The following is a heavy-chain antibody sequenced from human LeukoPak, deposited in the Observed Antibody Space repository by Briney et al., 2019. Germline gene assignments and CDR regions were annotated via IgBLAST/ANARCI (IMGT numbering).Heavy chain of an antibody. J-gene: IGHJ6*03. D-gene: IGHD2-15*01. CDR2: IYSGGST. CDR3: AKDTTAWWYHRGYMDV. Sequence: SLTPAWSALGPTVRTNYMGSVRQPPGEWLEWVSPIYSGGSTYHADSVKGRFTISRDNSENRLSLQMDSLRAEDTAVYFCAKDTTAWWYHRGYMDVWGKGTTVTVSS. CDR1: GPTVRTNY. V-gene: IGHV3-53*01.